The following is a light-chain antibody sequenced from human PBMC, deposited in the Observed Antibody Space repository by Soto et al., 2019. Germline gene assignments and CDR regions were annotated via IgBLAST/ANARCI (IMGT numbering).Light chain of an antibody. CDR3: QTWGTGIVV. J-gene: IGLJ2*01. Sequence: VLTQSPSASASLGDSVKLTCTLSSGHSSYAIAWHQQQPEKGPRYLMKLNSDGSHSKGDGIPDRFSGSSSGAERYLTISSLQSEDEADYYCQTWGTGIVVFGGGTKLTVL. CDR2: LNSDGSH. V-gene: IGLV4-69*01. CDR1: SGHSSYA.